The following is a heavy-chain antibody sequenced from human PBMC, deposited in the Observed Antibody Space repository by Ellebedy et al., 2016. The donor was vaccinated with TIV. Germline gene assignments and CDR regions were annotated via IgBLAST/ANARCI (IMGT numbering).Heavy chain of an antibody. CDR2: ISGSGGST. J-gene: IGHJ6*02. V-gene: IGHV3-23*01. CDR1: GFTFSSYS. CDR3: AISRIAAAWTYGMDV. D-gene: IGHD6-13*01. Sequence: GESLKISCAASGFTFSSYSMNWDRQAPGKGLEWVSAISGSGGSTYYADSVKGRFTISRDNSKNTLYLQMNSLRAEDTAVYYCAISRIAAAWTYGMDVWGQGTTVTVSS.